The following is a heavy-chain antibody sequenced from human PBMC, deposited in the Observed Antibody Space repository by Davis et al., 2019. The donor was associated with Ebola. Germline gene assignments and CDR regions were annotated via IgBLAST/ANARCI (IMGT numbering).Heavy chain of an antibody. J-gene: IGHJ4*02. D-gene: IGHD1-26*01. Sequence: SETLSLTCTVSGDSMTYYYWTWIRQIPGKGLEWIGYVYYSGSTNYNPSLKGRATIAVDTSKNQFSLKVDSVTAADTAVYYCARGGAPEDWGQGTLVTVSS. V-gene: IGHV4-59*01. CDR3: ARGGAPED. CDR1: GDSMTYYY. CDR2: VYYSGST.